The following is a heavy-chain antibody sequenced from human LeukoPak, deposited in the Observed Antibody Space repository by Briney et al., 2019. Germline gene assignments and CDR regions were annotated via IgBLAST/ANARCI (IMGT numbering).Heavy chain of an antibody. D-gene: IGHD3-22*01. J-gene: IGHJ3*02. CDR1: GGSISSYY. Sequence: SETLSLTCTVSGGSISSYYWSWIRQPSGKGLEWIGYINYSGSTNYNPSLKSRVTISVDMSKNLLSLKLTSVTAADTAVHYCARWQNYDSGGYYLHAFDIWGQGTMVTVSS. CDR2: INYSGST. CDR3: ARWQNYDSGGYYLHAFDI. V-gene: IGHV4-59*12.